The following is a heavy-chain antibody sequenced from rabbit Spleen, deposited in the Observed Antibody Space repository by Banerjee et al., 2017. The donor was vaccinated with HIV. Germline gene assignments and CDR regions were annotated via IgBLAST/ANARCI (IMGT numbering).Heavy chain of an antibody. CDR3: AREVLYAAYAGFGDATMYYFDL. D-gene: IGHD6-1*01. J-gene: IGHJ4*01. CDR2: IGAGSSGST. Sequence: QEQLVESGGGLVQPGGSLKLSCKASGFSFSSDYDMCWVRQAPGKGLEWIACIGAGSSGSTYYASWAKGRFTISRTWSTTVTLQMTSLTAADTATYFCAREVLYAAYAGFGDATMYYFDLWGQGTLVTVS. CDR1: GFSFSSDYD. V-gene: IGHV1S45*01.